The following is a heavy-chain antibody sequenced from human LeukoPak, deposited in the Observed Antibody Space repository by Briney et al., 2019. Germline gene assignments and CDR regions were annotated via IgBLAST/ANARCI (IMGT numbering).Heavy chain of an antibody. CDR1: GGSITSSGYY. Sequence: PSETLPLTCTVSGGSITSSGYYWGWTRQPPGKGLEWIASIYYSGSTYYNPSLKSRVTISVDTSKNQFSLKLSSVTAADTAVYYCARLKIQCPDGGSCYYFDYWGQGTLDTVSS. CDR3: ARLKIQCPDGGSCYYFDY. V-gene: IGHV4-39*01. J-gene: IGHJ4*02. CDR2: IYYSGST. D-gene: IGHD5/OR15-5a*01.